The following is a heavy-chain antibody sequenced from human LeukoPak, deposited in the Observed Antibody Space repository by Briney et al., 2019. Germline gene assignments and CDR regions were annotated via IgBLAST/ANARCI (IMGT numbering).Heavy chain of an antibody. V-gene: IGHV3-53*04. Sequence: GGSLRLSCAASGFTVSSNYMSWVRQAPGKGLEWVSVIYSGGSTYYADSVKGRFTISRHNSKNTLCLQMNSLRAEDTAVYYCARGSGYYDSSGAFDYWGQGTLVTVSS. CDR1: GFTVSSNY. CDR2: IYSGGST. D-gene: IGHD3-22*01. CDR3: ARGSGYYDSSGAFDY. J-gene: IGHJ4*02.